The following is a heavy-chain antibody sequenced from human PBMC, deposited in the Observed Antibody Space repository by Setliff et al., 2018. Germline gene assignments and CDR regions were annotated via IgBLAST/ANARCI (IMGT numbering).Heavy chain of an antibody. J-gene: IGHJ4*02. D-gene: IGHD5-12*01. CDR1: EFTLSTYW. CDR3: AKVPNSGGYAGPFDF. CDR2: INSDGSTT. V-gene: IGHV3-74*01. Sequence: PGGSLRLSCAASEFTLSTYWIHWVRQAPRKGVVWVSRINSDGSTTTYADSVKGRFIISRDNSKNTLYLQMNSLSAEDTAVYYCAKVPNSGGYAGPFDFWGQGTLVTVSS.